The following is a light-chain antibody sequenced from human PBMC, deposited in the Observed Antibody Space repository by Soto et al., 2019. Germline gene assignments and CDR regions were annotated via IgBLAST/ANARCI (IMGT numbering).Light chain of an antibody. V-gene: IGLV2-11*01. Sequence: QSALTQPRSVSGSPGQSVTLSCTGTSSDVGGYHYVSWYQHHPGKAPKIIIYDVNKRPSGVPDRFSGSKSGNTASLTISGLQTEDEADYYCSSYAGSSWVFGGGTKLTVL. CDR1: SSDVGGYHY. CDR2: DVN. CDR3: SSYAGSSWV. J-gene: IGLJ3*02.